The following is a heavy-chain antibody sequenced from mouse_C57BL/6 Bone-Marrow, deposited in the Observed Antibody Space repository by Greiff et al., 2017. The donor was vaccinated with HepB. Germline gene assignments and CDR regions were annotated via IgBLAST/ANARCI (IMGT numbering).Heavy chain of an antibody. J-gene: IGHJ3*01. CDR1: GFTFSDAW. CDR3: TRHSGNYGWFAY. D-gene: IGHD2-1*01. V-gene: IGHV6-6*01. CDR2: IRNKANNHAT. Sequence: EVMLVESGGGLVQPGGSMKLSCAASGFTFSDAWMDWVRQSPEKGLAWVAEIRNKANNHATYYAESVKGSFTISRDDSKSSVYLQVNSVRAEDTGIYYCTRHSGNYGWFAYWGQGTLVTVST.